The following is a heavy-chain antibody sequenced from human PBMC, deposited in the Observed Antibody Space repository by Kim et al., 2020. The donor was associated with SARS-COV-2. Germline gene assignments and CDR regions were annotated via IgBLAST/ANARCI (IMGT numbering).Heavy chain of an antibody. CDR2: INHSGST. D-gene: IGHD2-21*02. J-gene: IGHJ4*02. CDR3: ARRVILAYCGGDCPGPYDY. Sequence: SETLSLTCAVYGGSFSGYYWCWIRQPPGKGMEWIGEINHSGSTNYNQSLTSRVTISVDTSKNQFSLKLSSVTAADTAVYYCARRVILAYCGGDCPGPYDYWGQGTLVTVSS. CDR1: GGSFSGYY. V-gene: IGHV4-34*01.